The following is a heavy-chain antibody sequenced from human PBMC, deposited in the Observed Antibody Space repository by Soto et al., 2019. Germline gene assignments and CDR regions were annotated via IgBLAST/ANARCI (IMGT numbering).Heavy chain of an antibody. V-gene: IGHV1-3*01. CDR3: ARAGWDSSSWYSDWYFDL. CDR1: GYTFTSYA. D-gene: IGHD6-13*01. J-gene: IGHJ2*01. Sequence: ASVKVSCKASGYTFTSYAMHWVRQAPGQGLEWMGWINAGNGNTKYSQKFQGRVTITRDTSASTAYMELSSLRSEDTAVYYCARAGWDSSSWYSDWYFDLWGRGTLVTVSS. CDR2: INAGNGNT.